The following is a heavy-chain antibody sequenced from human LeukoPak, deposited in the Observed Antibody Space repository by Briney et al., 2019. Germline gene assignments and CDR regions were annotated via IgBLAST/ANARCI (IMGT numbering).Heavy chain of an antibody. V-gene: IGHV3-48*01. CDR2: ISSSSSTI. J-gene: IGHJ6*02. CDR3: ARSDGSGWYDYYYYGMDV. D-gene: IGHD6-19*01. Sequence: RAGGSLRLSCAASGFTFSSYSMNWVRQAPGKGLEWVSYISSSSSTIYYADSVEGRFTISRDNAKNSLYLQMNSLRAEDTAVYYCARSDGSGWYDYYYYGMDVWGQGTTVTVSS. CDR1: GFTFSSYS.